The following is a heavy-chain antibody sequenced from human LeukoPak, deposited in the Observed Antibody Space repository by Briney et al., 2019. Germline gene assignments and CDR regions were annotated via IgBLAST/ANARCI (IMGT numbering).Heavy chain of an antibody. Sequence: GGSLRLSCAASGFTFSNYGMHWVRQAPGKGLEWVAVISYDGSNKYYADSVKGRFTISRDNSKNTLYLQMNSLRIEDTAVYYCAKAQAEYYYDSSDYWGQGTLVTVSS. CDR1: GFTFSNYG. J-gene: IGHJ4*02. CDR3: AKAQAEYYYDSSDY. CDR2: ISYDGSNK. V-gene: IGHV3-30*18. D-gene: IGHD3-22*01.